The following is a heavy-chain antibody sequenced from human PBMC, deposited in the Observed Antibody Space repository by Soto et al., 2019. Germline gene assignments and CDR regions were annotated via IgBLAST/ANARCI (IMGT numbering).Heavy chain of an antibody. Sequence: EVQLLQSGGGLVQPGGALTLSCAASGFTFISYAMSWVRQAPGKGLEWVAGVRDGRGSTYYADSVKGRFTVSRDISKNTLYLQMNSLRAEDTAVYYCAKDLGIGGYSGYGLYFENWGQGTLVTVSS. V-gene: IGHV3-23*01. CDR1: GFTFISYA. CDR3: AKDLGIGGYSGYGLYFEN. D-gene: IGHD5-12*01. J-gene: IGHJ4*02. CDR2: VRDGRGST.